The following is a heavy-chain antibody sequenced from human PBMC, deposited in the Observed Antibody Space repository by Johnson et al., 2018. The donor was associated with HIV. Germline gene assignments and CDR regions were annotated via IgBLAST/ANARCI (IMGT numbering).Heavy chain of an antibody. CDR1: GFTVNSNY. J-gene: IGHJ3*02. CDR2: IYSGGRT. D-gene: IGHD1-14*01. V-gene: IGHV3-66*01. Sequence: VQLVESGGGVVQPGRSLRLSCAASGFTVNSNYINWVRQAPGKGLECVSGIYSGGRTYYADSVEGRFTISRDNSKNTLYLQMNSLRAEDTAVYYCVTRDPTHRPGAFDIWGRGTMV. CDR3: VTRDPTHRPGAFDI.